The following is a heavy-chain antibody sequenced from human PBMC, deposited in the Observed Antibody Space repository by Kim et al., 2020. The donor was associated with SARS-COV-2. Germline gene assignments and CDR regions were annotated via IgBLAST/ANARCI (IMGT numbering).Heavy chain of an antibody. J-gene: IGHJ6*02. Sequence: ASVKVSCKASGYTFTSYGISWVRQAPGQGLEWMGWISAYNGNTNYAQKLQGRVTMTTDTSTSTAYMELRSLRSDDTAVYYCARDSPLQDSYARQGGYYYYGMDVWGQGTTVTVSS. CDR2: ISAYNGNT. D-gene: IGHD5-18*01. CDR1: GYTFTSYG. V-gene: IGHV1-18*01. CDR3: ARDSPLQDSYARQGGYYYYGMDV.